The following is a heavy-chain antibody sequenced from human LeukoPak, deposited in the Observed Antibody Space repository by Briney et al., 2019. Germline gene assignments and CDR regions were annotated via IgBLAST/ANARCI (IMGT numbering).Heavy chain of an antibody. Sequence: PSETLSLTCTVSGGPISSYYWSWIRQPPGKGLEWIGYIYYSGSTNFNPSLKSRVTISVDTSKNQFSLKMSSVTAADTAVYYCARRPPSMITSGGIVGHFDYWGPGTLVTVSS. CDR1: GGPISSYY. D-gene: IGHD3-16*02. V-gene: IGHV4-59*01. CDR2: IYYSGST. CDR3: ARRPPSMITSGGIVGHFDY. J-gene: IGHJ4*02.